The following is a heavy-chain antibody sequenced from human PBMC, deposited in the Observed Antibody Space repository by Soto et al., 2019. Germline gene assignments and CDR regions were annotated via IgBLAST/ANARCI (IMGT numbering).Heavy chain of an antibody. CDR2: IWYDGSNK. CDR1: GFTFSSYG. J-gene: IGHJ4*02. Sequence: GGSLRLSCAASGFTFSSYGMHWVRQAPGKGLEWVAVIWYDGSNKYYADSVKGRFTISRDNSKNTLYLQMNSLRAEDTAVYYCARGGGYRRFPYGDYQKYWGQGTLVTVSS. D-gene: IGHD4-17*01. V-gene: IGHV3-33*01. CDR3: ARGGGYRRFPYGDYQKY.